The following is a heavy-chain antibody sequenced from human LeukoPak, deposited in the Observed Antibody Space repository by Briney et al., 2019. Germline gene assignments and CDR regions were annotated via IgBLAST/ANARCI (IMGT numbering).Heavy chain of an antibody. CDR1: GYSFTSYW. V-gene: IGHV5-51*01. CDR3: ARRSGRRGYSGYDLNWFDP. J-gene: IGHJ5*02. D-gene: IGHD5-12*01. CDR2: IYPGDSDT. Sequence: GESLKSSCKGSGYSFTSYWIGWVRQMPGKGLEWMGIIYPGDSDTRYSPSFQGQVTISADKSISTAYLQWSSLKASDTAMYYCARRSGRRGYSGYDLNWFDPWGQGTLVTVSS.